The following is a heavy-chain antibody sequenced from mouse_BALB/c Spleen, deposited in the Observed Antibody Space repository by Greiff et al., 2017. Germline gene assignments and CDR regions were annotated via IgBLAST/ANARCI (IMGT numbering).Heavy chain of an antibody. CDR1: GFTFNTYA. Sequence: EVKLMESGGGLVQPKGSLKLSCAASGFTFNTYAMNWVRQAPGKGLEWVARIRSKSNNYATYYADSVKDRFTISRDDSQSMLYLQMNNLKTEDTAMYYCVRGYDGGFAYWGQGTLVTVSA. J-gene: IGHJ3*01. V-gene: IGHV10-1*02. CDR2: IRSKSNNYAT. D-gene: IGHD2-2*01. CDR3: VRGYDGGFAY.